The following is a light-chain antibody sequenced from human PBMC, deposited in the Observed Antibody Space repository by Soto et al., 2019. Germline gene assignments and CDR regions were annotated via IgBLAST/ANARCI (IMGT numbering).Light chain of an antibody. Sequence: QSVLTQPPSASGSPGQSVTISCAGTSSDVGGYNYVSWYQQHPGKAPNLMIYEVSKRPSGVPDRFSGSKSGNTASLTVSGLQAEDEADYYCSSYGGGNTVVFGGGTKVTVL. CDR1: SSDVGGYNY. J-gene: IGLJ2*01. CDR2: EVS. V-gene: IGLV2-8*01. CDR3: SSYGGGNTVV.